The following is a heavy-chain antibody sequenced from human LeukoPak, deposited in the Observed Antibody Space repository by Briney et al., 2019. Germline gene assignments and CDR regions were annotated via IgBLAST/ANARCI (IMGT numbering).Heavy chain of an antibody. Sequence: ASVKVSCKASGYTFTGYYIHWVRQAPGQGLEWMGWINPDSGGTNYAQKFQGRVTMTRDTSISTAYMELNRLRSDDTAVYYCAKTGLGYSASDCWGQGTLVTVSS. CDR1: GYTFTGYY. CDR3: AKTGLGYSASDC. V-gene: IGHV1-2*02. J-gene: IGHJ4*02. D-gene: IGHD6-13*01. CDR2: INPDSGGT.